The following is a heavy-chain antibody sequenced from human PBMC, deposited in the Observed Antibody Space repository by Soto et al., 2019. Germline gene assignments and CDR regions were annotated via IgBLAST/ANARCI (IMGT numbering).Heavy chain of an antibody. CDR1: GFTFSSYS. J-gene: IGHJ5*02. CDR2: ISSSSSTI. Sequence: EVQLVESGGGLVQPGGSLRLSCAASGFTFSSYSMNWVRQAPGKGLEWVSYISSSSSTIYYADSVKGRFTISRDNAKNSLYLQMNSLRAEDTAVYYCARAPGYCSGGSCPWGQGTLFTVSS. CDR3: ARAPGYCSGGSCP. D-gene: IGHD2-15*01. V-gene: IGHV3-48*01.